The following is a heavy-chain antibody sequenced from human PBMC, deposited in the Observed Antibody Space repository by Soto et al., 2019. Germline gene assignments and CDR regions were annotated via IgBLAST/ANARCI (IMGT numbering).Heavy chain of an antibody. V-gene: IGHV3-23*01. CDR1: GFTFSGYA. Sequence: EVQLLDSGGGLVQPGGSLRLSCAASGFTFSGYALTWVRQAPGKGLEWVSAISGGGDATFYADSVKGRFTISRDNSKNTLYLQMTTPRAEDTAVYYCARKVSGSTGRPDLWYFDLWGRGTLVTVSS. J-gene: IGHJ2*01. CDR2: ISGGGDAT. CDR3: ARKVSGSTGRPDLWYFDL. D-gene: IGHD3-10*01.